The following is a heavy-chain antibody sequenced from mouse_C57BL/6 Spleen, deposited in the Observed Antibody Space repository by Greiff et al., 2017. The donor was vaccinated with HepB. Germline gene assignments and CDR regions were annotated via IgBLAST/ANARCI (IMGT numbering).Heavy chain of an antibody. CDR1: GYAFTNYL. J-gene: IGHJ4*01. V-gene: IGHV1-54*01. Sequence: QVQLQQSGAELVRPGTSVKVSCKASGYAFTNYLIEWVKQRPGQGLEWIGVINPGSGGTNYNEKFKGKATLTADKSSSTAYMQLSSLTSEDSAVYCFARRGQLRLDYAIDYWGQGTSVTVSS. D-gene: IGHD3-2*02. CDR2: INPGSGGT. CDR3: ARRGQLRLDYAIDY.